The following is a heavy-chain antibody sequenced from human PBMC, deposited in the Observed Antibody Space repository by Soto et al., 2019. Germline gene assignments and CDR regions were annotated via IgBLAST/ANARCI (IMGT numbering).Heavy chain of an antibody. CDR2: IRNKGNSYTT. CDR1: GFTFSDHY. D-gene: IGHD4-17*01. V-gene: IGHV3-72*01. J-gene: IGHJ5*01. Sequence: EVQLVESGGGLVQPGGSLRLSCVASGFTFSDHYMDWVRQTPGKGLEWVGRIRNKGNSYTTVYAASVKDRFTISRDDSKNSLYLKMNSLKTEDTAVYYRTRRPNFRYLVTTWDSWGQGTLVTVSS. CDR3: TRRPNFRYLVTTWDS.